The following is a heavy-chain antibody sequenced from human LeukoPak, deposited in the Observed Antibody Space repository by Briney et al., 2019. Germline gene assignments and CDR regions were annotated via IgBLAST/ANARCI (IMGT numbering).Heavy chain of an antibody. D-gene: IGHD3-22*01. V-gene: IGHV1-46*01. CDR2: INPSGGST. CDR3: AREIRRYYDSSGYPGPHFDY. J-gene: IGHJ4*02. CDR1: GYTFTSYY. Sequence: ASVKVSSKASGYTFTSYYMHWVRQAPGQGLEWMGIINPSGGSTSYAQKFQGRVTMTRDTSTSTVYMELSSLRSEDTAVYYCAREIRRYYDSSGYPGPHFDYWGQGTLVTVSS.